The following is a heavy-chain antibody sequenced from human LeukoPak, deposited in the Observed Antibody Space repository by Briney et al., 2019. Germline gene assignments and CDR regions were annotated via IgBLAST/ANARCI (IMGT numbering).Heavy chain of an antibody. D-gene: IGHD1-26*01. CDR1: GFTFSSCS. J-gene: IGHJ4*02. CDR3: ARDKNGATDY. Sequence: GGSLRLSCAASGFTFSSCSMNWVRQAPGKGLEWVSSISSSSSYIYYADSVKGRFTISRDNAKNSLYLQMNSLRAEDTAVYYCARDKNGATDYWGQGTLVTVSS. CDR2: ISSSSSYI. V-gene: IGHV3-21*01.